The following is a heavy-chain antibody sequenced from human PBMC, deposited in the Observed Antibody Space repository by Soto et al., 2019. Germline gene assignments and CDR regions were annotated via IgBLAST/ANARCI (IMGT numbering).Heavy chain of an antibody. CDR2: ISRSGNI. J-gene: IGHJ4*02. Sequence: QVQLQESGPGLAKPSQTLSLICTVSGGSLTTGDCYWTWIRQSPGEGLEWIGYISRSGNIFYNPSLKSRITISLDTSKDQFSLKLNSVTAADTAVYYCARGNDYVYFYDYWGQGTLVTVSS. CDR3: ARGNDYVYFYDY. D-gene: IGHD4-17*01. V-gene: IGHV4-30-4*01. CDR1: GGSLTTGDCY.